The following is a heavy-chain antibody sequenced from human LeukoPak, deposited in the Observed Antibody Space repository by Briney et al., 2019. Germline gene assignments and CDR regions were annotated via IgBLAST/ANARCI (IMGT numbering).Heavy chain of an antibody. CDR3: ASTERCSTTCPLDY. CDR2: INHSGSA. CDR1: GGSFRGYY. D-gene: IGHD2-2*01. V-gene: IGHV4-34*01. J-gene: IGHJ4*02. Sequence: SETLSLTCAVYGGSFRGYYWSWIRQPPGKGLEWIGEINHSGSANYNPSLKSRVTISLDTSMKKFSLKLNSVTAADTAVYYCASTERCSTTCPLDYWGQGTLVTVSS.